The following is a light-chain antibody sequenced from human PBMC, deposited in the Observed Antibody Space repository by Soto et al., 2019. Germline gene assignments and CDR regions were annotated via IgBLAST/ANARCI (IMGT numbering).Light chain of an antibody. CDR2: GVS. V-gene: IGKV3-20*01. J-gene: IGKJ3*01. CDR3: QQYGDSLT. Sequence: EIVLTQSPGTLSLSPGERATLSCRASQSVSNNLGWYQQRPGQSPRLLIYGVSNRATDIPDRVNGSGSGTDFTLTISRLEPEDFAVYYCQQYGDSLTFGPGTKVDIK. CDR1: QSVSNN.